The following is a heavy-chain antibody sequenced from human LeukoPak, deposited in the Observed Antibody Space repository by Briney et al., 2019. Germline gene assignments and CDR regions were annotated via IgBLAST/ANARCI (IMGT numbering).Heavy chain of an antibody. D-gene: IGHD3-9*01. Sequence: GSLRLSCAASGFTFSSSSMNWVRQAPGKGLEWLSYISSSSSTIYYADSVKGRFTISRDNSKNTLYLQMNSLRAEDTAVYYCAKAFDWLLYPPFDYWGQGTLVTVSS. CDR3: AKAFDWLLYPPFDY. CDR1: GFTFSSSS. J-gene: IGHJ4*02. CDR2: ISSSSSTI. V-gene: IGHV3-48*01.